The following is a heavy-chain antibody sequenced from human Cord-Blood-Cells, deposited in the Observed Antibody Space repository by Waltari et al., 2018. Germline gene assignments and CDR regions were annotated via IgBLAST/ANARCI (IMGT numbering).Heavy chain of an antibody. D-gene: IGHD6-19*01. Sequence: QLQLQESGPGLVKPSETLSLTCTVSGGSISSSSYYWGWIRQPPGKGLAWIGSIYYSGSTYYNPALKSRVTISVDTSKNQFSLKLSSVTAADTAVYYCASLGGSSGWYDYWGQGTLVTVSS. V-gene: IGHV4-39*01. CDR3: ASLGGSSGWYDY. J-gene: IGHJ4*02. CDR1: GGSISSSSYY. CDR2: IYYSGST.